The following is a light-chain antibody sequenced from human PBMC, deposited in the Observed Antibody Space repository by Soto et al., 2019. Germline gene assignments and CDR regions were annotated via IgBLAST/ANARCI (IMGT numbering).Light chain of an antibody. CDR2: EVS. CDR1: ISDVGGYDY. Sequence: QSALTQPASVPGSPGQSITISCTGTISDVGGYDYVSWYQHHPGKAPKLMIYEVSNRPSGVSNRFSGSKSGNTASLTISGLQAEDEADYYCSSYVSNITYVFGTGTKLTVL. CDR3: SSYVSNITYV. V-gene: IGLV2-14*01. J-gene: IGLJ1*01.